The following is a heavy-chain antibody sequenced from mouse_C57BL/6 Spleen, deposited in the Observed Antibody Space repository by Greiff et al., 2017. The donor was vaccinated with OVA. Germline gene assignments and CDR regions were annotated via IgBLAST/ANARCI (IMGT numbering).Heavy chain of an antibody. J-gene: IGHJ1*03. CDR1: GYTFTSYW. D-gene: IGHD2-1*01. CDR3: ARWDYYGNYGGYIDV. CDR2: IDPSDSYT. V-gene: IGHV1-69*01. Sequence: QVQLKQPGAELVMPGASVKLSCKASGYTFTSYWMHWVKQRPGQGLEWIGEIDPSDSYTNYNQKFKGKSTLTVDKSSSTAYMQLSSLTSEDSAVYYCARWDYYGNYGGYIDVWGTGTTVTVSS.